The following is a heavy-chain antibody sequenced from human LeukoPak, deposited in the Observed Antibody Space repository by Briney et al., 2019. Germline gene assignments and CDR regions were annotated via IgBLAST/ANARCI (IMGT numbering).Heavy chain of an antibody. Sequence: PGGSLRLSCAASGFTFTNAWMTWVRQAPGKGLEWVGRIKSKGDGETTGYTAPVKGRFTMSRDDSKATLYLQMNSLAAEDTAVYYCTTDLGLTMIRGVIVYWGQGALVTVSS. D-gene: IGHD3-10*01. CDR2: IKSKGDGETT. J-gene: IGHJ4*02. CDR3: TTDLGLTMIRGVIVY. V-gene: IGHV3-15*01. CDR1: GFTFTNAW.